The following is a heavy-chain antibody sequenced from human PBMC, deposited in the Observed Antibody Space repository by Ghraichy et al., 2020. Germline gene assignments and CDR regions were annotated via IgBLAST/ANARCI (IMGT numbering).Heavy chain of an antibody. Sequence: SETLSLTCSVSGGSVSSGDYYWTWIRQPPGKGLEWIGYIYYSGSTSYKSSLKSRIAMSVDTSRNHFSLRLTSVTAADTAVYYCASAAHSFYYMDVWGKGTMVSVSS. CDR3: ASAAHSFYYMDV. V-gene: IGHV4-30-4*08. CDR1: GGSVSSGDYY. CDR2: IYYSGST. J-gene: IGHJ6*03.